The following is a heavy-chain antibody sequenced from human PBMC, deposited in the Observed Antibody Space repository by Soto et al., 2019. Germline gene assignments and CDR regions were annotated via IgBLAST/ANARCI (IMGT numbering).Heavy chain of an antibody. CDR2: ITPFNGNT. D-gene: IGHD5-18*01. Sequence: SVKVSCKASGYTFTYRYLHWVRQAPGQALEWMGWITPFNGNTNYAQKFQDRVTITRDRSMSTAYMELSSLRSEDTAMYYCASSLVEYSYGPQTFDIWGQGTMVTVSS. CDR1: GYTFTYRY. V-gene: IGHV1-45*02. J-gene: IGHJ3*02. CDR3: ASSLVEYSYGPQTFDI.